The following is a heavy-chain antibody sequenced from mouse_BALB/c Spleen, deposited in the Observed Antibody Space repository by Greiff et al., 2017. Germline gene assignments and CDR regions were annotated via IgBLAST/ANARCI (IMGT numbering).Heavy chain of an antibody. D-gene: IGHD1-1*01. V-gene: IGHV5-6*01. CDR1: GFTFSSYG. Sequence: EVKLVESGGDLVKPGGSLKLSCAASGFTFSSYGMSWVRQTPDKRLEWVATISSGGSYTYYPDSVKGRFTISRDNARNILYLQMSSLRSEDTAMYYCARGRDYYGSKFAYWGQGTLVTVSA. CDR2: ISSGGSYT. J-gene: IGHJ3*01. CDR3: ARGRDYYGSKFAY.